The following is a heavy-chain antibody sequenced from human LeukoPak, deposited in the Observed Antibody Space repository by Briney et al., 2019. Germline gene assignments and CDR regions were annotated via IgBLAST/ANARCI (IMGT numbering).Heavy chain of an antibody. V-gene: IGHV4-39*01. Sequence: TLSLTCTVSGGSISSSSYYWGWIRQPPGKGLEWIGSIYYSGSTYYNPSLKSRVTISVDTSKNQFSLKLSSVTAADTAVYYCMSGYVSFVDYWGQGTLVTVSS. CDR1: GGSISSSSYY. CDR2: IYYSGST. D-gene: IGHD5-12*01. J-gene: IGHJ4*02. CDR3: MSGYVSFVDY.